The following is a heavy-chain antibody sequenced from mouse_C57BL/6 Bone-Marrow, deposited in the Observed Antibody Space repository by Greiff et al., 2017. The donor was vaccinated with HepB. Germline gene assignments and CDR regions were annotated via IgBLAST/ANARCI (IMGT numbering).Heavy chain of an antibody. D-gene: IGHD2-5*01. CDR2: IGDGGSYT. V-gene: IGHV5-4*01. J-gene: IGHJ1*03. Sequence: EVQLVESGGGLVKPGGSLKLSCAASGFTFSSYAMSWVRQTPEKRLEWVATIGDGGSYTYYPDNVKGRFTISRDNAKNNLYLQMSHLKSEDTAMYYCARNYSNYGGYFDVWGTGTTVTVSS. CDR1: GFTFSSYA. CDR3: ARNYSNYGGYFDV.